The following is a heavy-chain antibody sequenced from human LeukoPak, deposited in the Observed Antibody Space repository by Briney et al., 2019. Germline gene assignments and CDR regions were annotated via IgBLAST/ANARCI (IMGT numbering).Heavy chain of an antibody. D-gene: IGHD1-7*01. CDR3: ARDGTGTNHLPPFDY. CDR1: GYTFTGYC. Sequence: ASVKVSCKASGYTFTGYCIHWVRQAPGQGLEWMGWINPNSGGTNYVQKFQGRVTMTSDTSISTAYMELSRLRSDDTAVYYCARDGTGTNHLPPFDYWGQGTLVTVSS. CDR2: INPNSGGT. V-gene: IGHV1-2*02. J-gene: IGHJ4*02.